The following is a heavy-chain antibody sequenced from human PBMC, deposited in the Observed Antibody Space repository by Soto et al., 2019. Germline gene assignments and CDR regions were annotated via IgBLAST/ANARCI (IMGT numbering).Heavy chain of an antibody. CDR1: GGTFSSYA. J-gene: IGHJ4*02. V-gene: IGHV1-69*06. CDR3: SRVGGTDIVVVPAEFDY. CDR2: IIPIFGTA. D-gene: IGHD2-2*01. Sequence: QVQLVQSGAEVKKPGSSVKVSCKASGGTFSSYAISWVRQAPGQGLEWMGGIIPIFGTANYAQKFQGRVTITADKSTSTAYMELSSLRSEDTAVYYCSRVGGTDIVVVPAEFDYWGQGTLVTVSS.